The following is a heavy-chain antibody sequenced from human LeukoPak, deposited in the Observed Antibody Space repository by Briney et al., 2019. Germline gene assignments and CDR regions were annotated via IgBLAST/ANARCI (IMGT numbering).Heavy chain of an antibody. CDR2: IYSTGST. J-gene: IGHJ6*03. V-gene: IGHV4-38-2*01. Sequence: PSETLSLTCGVSGYSINSGYFWCWLQQPPGKGLEWIGSIYSTGSTCYNPSLNSRVTISTDPSKNQFSLKLTSVTAADTAIYCCASKPTVIKSVYMDVWGKGTTVTVSS. D-gene: IGHD4-17*01. CDR1: GYSINSGYF. CDR3: ASKPTVIKSVYMDV.